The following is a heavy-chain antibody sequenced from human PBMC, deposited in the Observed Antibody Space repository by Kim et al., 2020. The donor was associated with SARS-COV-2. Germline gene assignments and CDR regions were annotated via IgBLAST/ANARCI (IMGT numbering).Heavy chain of an antibody. CDR1: GFTFSSYA. V-gene: IGHV3-23*01. D-gene: IGHD3-22*01. CDR3: AKSLSDSSGLVRFDY. Sequence: GGSLRLSCAASGFTFSSYAMSWVRQAPGKGLEWVSGISGSGGTTYYADSVKGRFTISRDNSKNTLFLQMDSLRAEDTAVYYCAKSLSDSSGLVRFDYWGQGTLVTVSS. J-gene: IGHJ4*02. CDR2: ISGSGGTT.